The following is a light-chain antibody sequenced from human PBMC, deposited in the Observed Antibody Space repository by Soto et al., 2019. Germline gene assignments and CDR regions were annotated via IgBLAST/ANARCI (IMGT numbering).Light chain of an antibody. CDR1: PSVTNF. CDR2: GAF. V-gene: IGKV3-11*01. Sequence: EKLMSQSPATLSLSPGERATLSCRASPSVTNFLAWYQQKPGQAPRLLIYGAFNRATGIPARFSGSGSGTDFTLTISRLEPEDSAVYYCQQRNVWPPVTFGQGTRLEIK. CDR3: QQRNVWPPVT. J-gene: IGKJ5*01.